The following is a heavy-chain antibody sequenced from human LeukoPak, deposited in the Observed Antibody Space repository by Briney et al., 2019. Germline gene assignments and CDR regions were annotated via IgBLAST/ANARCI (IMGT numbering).Heavy chain of an antibody. CDR3: AVGVRTTAAVSTEGMDV. CDR2: FDPEDGET. J-gene: IGHJ6*02. D-gene: IGHD6-13*01. CDR1: GYTLTELS. Sequence: ASVKVSCKVSGYTLTELSMHWVRQAPGKGLEWMGGFDPEDGETIYAQKFQGRVTMTEDTSTDTAYMELSSLRSEDTAVYYCAVGVRTTAAVSTEGMDVWGQGTTVTVSS. V-gene: IGHV1-24*01.